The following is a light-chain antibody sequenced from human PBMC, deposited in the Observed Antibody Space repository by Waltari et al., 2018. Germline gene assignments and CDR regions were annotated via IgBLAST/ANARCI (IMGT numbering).Light chain of an antibody. CDR2: DAS. CDR3: QQRRTWPLT. Sequence: EIIFTQSPGTLSVSPGERSPLSCRASQHINSYLAWYQQKPGQAPRLLIYDASNRASGVPARFSGSGSGADFTLTIRNLEPEDFAVYYCQQRRTWPLTFGGGTKVE. J-gene: IGKJ4*01. CDR1: QHINSY. V-gene: IGKV3-11*01.